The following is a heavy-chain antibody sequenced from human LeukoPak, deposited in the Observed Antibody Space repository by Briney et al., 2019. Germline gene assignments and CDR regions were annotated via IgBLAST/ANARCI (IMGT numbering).Heavy chain of an antibody. CDR1: GYSYTSYW. D-gene: IGHD5-24*01. V-gene: IGHV5-51*01. J-gene: IGHJ4*02. CDR3: ARWGPGGHGYTDY. CDR2: IYPGDSDT. Sequence: HGESLKISCKGSGYSYTSYWIGWLRQMPGKGLEWMGIIYPGDSDTRYSPSFQGQVTISADKSISTAYLQWSSLKASDTAMYYSARWGPGGHGYTDYWGQGSLVTVSS.